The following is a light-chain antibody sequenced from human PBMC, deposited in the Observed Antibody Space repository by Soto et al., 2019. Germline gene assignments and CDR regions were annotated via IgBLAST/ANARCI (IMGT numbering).Light chain of an antibody. J-gene: IGLJ2*01. CDR3: SSYAVSNNVV. CDR1: SSDVRGYNY. CDR2: EVS. Sequence: QSALTQPPSASGSPGQSVTISCTGASSDVRGYNYVSWYQHHPGKAPKLMIYEVSKRPSGVPDRFSGSKSGNTASLTVSGLQPEDEADYYCSSYAVSNNVVFGGGTKLTVL. V-gene: IGLV2-8*01.